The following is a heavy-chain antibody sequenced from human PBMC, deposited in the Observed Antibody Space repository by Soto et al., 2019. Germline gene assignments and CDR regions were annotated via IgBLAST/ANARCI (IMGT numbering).Heavy chain of an antibody. Sequence: SVKVSCKASGGTFSSYAISWVRQAPGQVLEWMGGIIPIFGTANYAQKFQGRVTITADESTSTAYIELSSLRSEDTAVYYCARGAVVTRNWFDPWGQGTMVTVSS. J-gene: IGHJ5*02. D-gene: IGHD2-21*02. CDR1: GGTFSSYA. V-gene: IGHV1-69*13. CDR2: IIPIFGTA. CDR3: ARGAVVTRNWFDP.